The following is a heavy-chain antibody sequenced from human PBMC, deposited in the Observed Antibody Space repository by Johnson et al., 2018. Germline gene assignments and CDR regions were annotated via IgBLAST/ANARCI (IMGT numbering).Heavy chain of an antibody. V-gene: IGHV3-30*03. D-gene: IGHD4-17*01. Sequence: QVQLVESGGGVVQPGRSLRLSCAASGFTFSSFGVHWVRQAPGKGLEWVALISYDGINKYYADSVKGRFTISRDNSKKILYLQMDSLRDEDTAVYYCARDLGVGSDDYAGRAFEIWGQGTVVTVSS. CDR3: ARDLGVGSDDYAGRAFEI. CDR1: GFTFSSFG. CDR2: ISYDGINK. J-gene: IGHJ3*02.